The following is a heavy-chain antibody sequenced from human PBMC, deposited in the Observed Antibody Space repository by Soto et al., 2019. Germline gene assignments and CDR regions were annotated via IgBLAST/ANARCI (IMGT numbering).Heavy chain of an antibody. CDR3: ARQPTTGDTDLWFDP. V-gene: IGHV4-39*01. Sequence: SETLSLTCSVSGGSISTSRSYWAWIRQPPGKGLERLANIFYSGSTFYNPSLASRASVSVDTSKDEFSLKLRSVTAADTAVYYCARQPTTGDTDLWFDPWGKGTLVTVSS. D-gene: IGHD2-21*01. J-gene: IGHJ5*02. CDR1: GGSISTSRSY. CDR2: IFYSGST.